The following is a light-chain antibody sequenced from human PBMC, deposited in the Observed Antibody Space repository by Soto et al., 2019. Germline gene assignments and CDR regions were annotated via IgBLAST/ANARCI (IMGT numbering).Light chain of an antibody. CDR1: SSDVGGYGY. CDR3: SSYSISTAYL. V-gene: IGLV2-14*01. CDR2: EVS. Sequence: QSALTQPASVSGSPGQSITISCTGTSSDVGGYGYVSWYQLHPGKAPKLMVFEVSNRPSGVSYRFSGSKSGNTASLTIPGLQAEDEADYFCSSYSISTAYLFGTGTKV. J-gene: IGLJ1*01.